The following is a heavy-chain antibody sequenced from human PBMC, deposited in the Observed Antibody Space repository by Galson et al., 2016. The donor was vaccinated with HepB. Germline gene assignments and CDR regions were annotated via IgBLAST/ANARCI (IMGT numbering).Heavy chain of an antibody. CDR1: GGSISSYY. V-gene: IGHV4-59*01. D-gene: IGHD3-22*01. Sequence: LSLTCTVSGGSISSYYWSWIRQPPGKGLEWIGYIYYSGRTDYNPSLKSRVTISADTSKNQFSLKLSSVTAADTAVYYCARGLRESSGYYYYWGQGTLVTVSS. CDR2: IYYSGRT. J-gene: IGHJ4*02. CDR3: ARGLRESSGYYYY.